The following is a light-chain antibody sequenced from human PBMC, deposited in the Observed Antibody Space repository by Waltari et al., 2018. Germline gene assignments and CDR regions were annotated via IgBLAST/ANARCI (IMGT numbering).Light chain of an antibody. CDR2: NDR. J-gene: IGLJ3*02. V-gene: IGLV3-21*02. CDR3: QWWDSRSSHLV. Sequence: SYVVTQPPSGSVAPGQTATITCAGENIERQSACWYPQKPGQAPVWVVYNDRDRPPGIPARLSGSNSGNTDTLTIRRVEAGDEADYYCQWWDSRSSHLVFGGGTKLTVL. CDR1: NIERQS.